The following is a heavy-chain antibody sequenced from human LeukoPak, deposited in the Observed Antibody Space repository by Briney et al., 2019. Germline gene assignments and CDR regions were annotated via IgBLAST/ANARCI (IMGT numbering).Heavy chain of an antibody. J-gene: IGHJ4*02. V-gene: IGHV3-30*18. D-gene: IGHD3-22*01. CDR1: GFTFSSYG. CDR2: ISYDGSNK. Sequence: PGRSLRLSCAASGFTFSSYGMHWVRQAPGKGLEWGAVISYDGSNKYYADSVKGRFTISRDNSKNTLYLQMNSLRAEDTAVYYCAKDPNYYDSSGYYASADYWGQGTLVTVSS. CDR3: AKDPNYYDSSGYYASADY.